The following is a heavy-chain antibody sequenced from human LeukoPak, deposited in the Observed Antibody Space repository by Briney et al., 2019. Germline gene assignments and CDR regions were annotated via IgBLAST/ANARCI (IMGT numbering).Heavy chain of an antibody. CDR3: ARTLYSSSWFDP. D-gene: IGHD6-13*01. J-gene: IGHJ5*02. CDR2: INSDGIST. V-gene: IGHV3-74*01. CDR1: GFTSSAYW. Sequence: GGSLRLSRAASGFTSSAYWVHWVRDAPGKGLVWVSRINSDGISTSYADSVKGRFTISRDNAKNTLYLQMNSLRAEDTAVYYCARTLYSSSWFDPWGQGTLVTVSS.